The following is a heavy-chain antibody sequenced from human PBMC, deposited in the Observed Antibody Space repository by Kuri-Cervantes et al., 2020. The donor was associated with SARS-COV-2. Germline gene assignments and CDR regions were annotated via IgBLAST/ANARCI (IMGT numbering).Heavy chain of an antibody. D-gene: IGHD5-18*01. CDR1: GYTLTSYG. V-gene: IGHV1-18*04. Sequence: ASVKVSCKASGYTLTSYGISWVRQVPGQGLEWMGWISAYNGNTNYAQELQGRVTMTTDTSTSTAYMELRSLRSHDTAVYYCARDRNPYSYGPLFDYWGQGTLVTVSS. CDR2: ISAYNGNT. J-gene: IGHJ4*02. CDR3: ARDRNPYSYGPLFDY.